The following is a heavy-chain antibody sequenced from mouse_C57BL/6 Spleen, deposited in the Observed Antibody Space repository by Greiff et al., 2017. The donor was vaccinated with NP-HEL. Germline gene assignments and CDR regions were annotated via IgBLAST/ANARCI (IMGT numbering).Heavy chain of an antibody. CDR2: INPSTGGT. CDR1: GYSFTGYY. V-gene: IGHV1-42*01. D-gene: IGHD4-1*02. CDR3: ASQLGLDY. J-gene: IGHJ2*01. Sequence: EVKLVESGPELVKPGASVKISCKASGYSFTGYYMNWVKQSPEKSLEWIGEINPSTGGTTYNQKFKAKATLTVDKSSSTAYMQLKSLTSEDSAVYYCASQLGLDYWGQGTTLTVSS.